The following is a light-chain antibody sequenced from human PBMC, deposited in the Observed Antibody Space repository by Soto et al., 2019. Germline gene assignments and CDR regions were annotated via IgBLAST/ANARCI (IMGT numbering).Light chain of an antibody. Sequence: DIQLTQSPSSLSASVGARVPITCRASRSVGNSLNWYQQKAGKAPELLIYAAANLHSGVPSRFSGSGSGTDFTLTISSLQPEDFATYYCQQSYSSPRTFGQGTKVDIK. CDR3: QQSYSSPRT. CDR2: AAA. CDR1: RSVGNS. J-gene: IGKJ2*01. V-gene: IGKV1-39*01.